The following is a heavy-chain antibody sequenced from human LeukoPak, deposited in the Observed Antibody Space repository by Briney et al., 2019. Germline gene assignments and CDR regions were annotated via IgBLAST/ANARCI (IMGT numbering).Heavy chain of an antibody. J-gene: IGHJ3*02. V-gene: IGHV5-51*01. CDR2: IYPGDSDT. CDR1: GYSFTSYW. CDR3: ARLSGLYYYDSPSLGAFDI. Sequence: GESLQISCKGSGYSFTSYWIGWVRQMPGKGLEWMGIIYPGDSDTRYSPSFQGQVTISADKSISTAYLQWSSLKASDTAMYYCARLSGLYYYDSPSLGAFDIWGQGTMVTVSS. D-gene: IGHD3-22*01.